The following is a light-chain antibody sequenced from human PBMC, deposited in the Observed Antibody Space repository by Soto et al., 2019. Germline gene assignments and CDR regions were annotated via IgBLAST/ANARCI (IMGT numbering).Light chain of an antibody. J-gene: IGKJ1*01. CDR3: QTYTSAPWT. Sequence: DIQMTQSPASLSTSVGDRVTITCRASQGISNYLAWYQQKPGKVPKLLIYAASTLQSGVPSRFSGSGSGTDFTLTISRLQPEDVATYYCQTYTSAPWTFGQGTKVEIK. V-gene: IGKV1-27*01. CDR2: AAS. CDR1: QGISNY.